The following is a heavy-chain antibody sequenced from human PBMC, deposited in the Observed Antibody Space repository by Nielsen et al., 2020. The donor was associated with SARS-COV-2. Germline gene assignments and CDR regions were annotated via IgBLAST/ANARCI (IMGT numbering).Heavy chain of an antibody. V-gene: IGHV7-4-1*02. CDR2: INTNTGNP. CDR1: GYTFTSYA. D-gene: IGHD3-10*01. CDR3: ARRALLWFGEPHLLGY. Sequence: ASVKVSCKASGYTFTSYAMNWVRQAPGQGLEWMGWINTNTGNPTYAQGFTGRFVFSLDISVSTAYLQISSLKAEDTAVYYCARRALLWFGEPHLLGYWGQGTLVTVSS. J-gene: IGHJ4*02.